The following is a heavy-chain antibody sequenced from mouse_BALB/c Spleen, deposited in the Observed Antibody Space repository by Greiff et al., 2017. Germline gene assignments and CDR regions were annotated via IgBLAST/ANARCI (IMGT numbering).Heavy chain of an antibody. Sequence: EVQLQQSGAELVKPGASVKLSCTASGFNIKDTYMHWVKQRPEQGLEWIGRIDPANGNTKYDPKFQGKATITADTSSNTAYLQLSSLTSEDTAVYYCARGGYGNPYAMDYWGQGTSVTVAS. CDR1: GFNIKDTY. D-gene: IGHD2-1*01. V-gene: IGHV14-3*02. CDR3: ARGGYGNPYAMDY. CDR2: IDPANGNT. J-gene: IGHJ4*01.